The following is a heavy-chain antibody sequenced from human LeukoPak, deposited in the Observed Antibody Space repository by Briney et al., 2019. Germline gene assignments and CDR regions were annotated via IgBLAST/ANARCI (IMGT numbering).Heavy chain of an antibody. CDR2: IYGGGTT. CDR1: GFTVSSNY. D-gene: IGHD6-13*01. CDR3: GRDGSSRPSDY. V-gene: IGHV3-53*01. J-gene: IGHJ4*02. Sequence: PGGSLRLSCAASGFTVSSNYISWVRQAPGKGLEWVSVIYGGGTTSYADSVKGRFTISRDNSKNTVYLQMNSLGADDTAVYYCGRDGSSRPSDYWGQGTLVTVSS.